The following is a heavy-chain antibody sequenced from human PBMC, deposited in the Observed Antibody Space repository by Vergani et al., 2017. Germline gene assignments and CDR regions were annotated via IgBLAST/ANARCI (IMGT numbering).Heavy chain of an antibody. CDR3: ARDGFSSANPNTYYYYYGMDV. CDR2: INAGNGNT. D-gene: IGHD2-15*01. Sequence: QVQLVQSGAEVKKPGASVKVSCKASGYTFTSYAMHWVRQAPGQRLEWMGWINAGNGNTKYSQKFQGRVTITADESTSTAYMELSSLRSEDTAVYYCARDGFSSANPNTYYYYYGMDVWGQGTTVTVSS. J-gene: IGHJ6*02. CDR1: GYTFTSYA. V-gene: IGHV1-3*01.